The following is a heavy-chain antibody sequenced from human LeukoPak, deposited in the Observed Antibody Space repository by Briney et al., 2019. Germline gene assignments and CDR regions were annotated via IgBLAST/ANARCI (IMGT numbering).Heavy chain of an antibody. V-gene: IGHV3-30*04. D-gene: IGHD5-12*01. CDR3: AREGSGYVSNGMDV. Sequence: AGGSLRLSCAASGFTFSSYAMHWVRQAPGKGLEWVAVISYDGSNKYYADSVKGRFTISRDNSKNTLYLQMNSLRAEDTAVHYCAREGSGYVSNGMDVWGQGTTVTVSS. J-gene: IGHJ6*02. CDR1: GFTFSSYA. CDR2: ISYDGSNK.